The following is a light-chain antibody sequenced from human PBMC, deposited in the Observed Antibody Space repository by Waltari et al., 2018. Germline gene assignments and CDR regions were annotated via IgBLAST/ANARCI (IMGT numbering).Light chain of an antibody. CDR3: SSYAGNPV. CDR2: EGT. Sequence: QSALTQPPSASGSPGQSVPISCTGTRSDFGGYNYVSWYQHHPGKAPKVIIYEGTKRPSGVPDRFSASRFGNTASLTVSGLQAEDEADYYCSSYAGNPVFGGGTKLTVL. CDR1: RSDFGGYNY. J-gene: IGLJ3*02. V-gene: IGLV2-8*01.